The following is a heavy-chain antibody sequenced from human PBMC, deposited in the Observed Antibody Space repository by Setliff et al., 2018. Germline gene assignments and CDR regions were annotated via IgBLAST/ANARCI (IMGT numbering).Heavy chain of an antibody. V-gene: IGHV4-34*01. CDR1: GGSFSGYY. CDR3: ARGSGSFPFDY. D-gene: IGHD1-26*01. Sequence: PSETLSLTCAVYGGSFSGYYWSWIRQPPGKGLEWIGEINHSGSTNYNPSLKSRVTTSVDTSKNQFSLRLTSLTAADTAVYYCARGSGSFPFDYWGLGTLVTVSS. J-gene: IGHJ4*02. CDR2: INHSGST.